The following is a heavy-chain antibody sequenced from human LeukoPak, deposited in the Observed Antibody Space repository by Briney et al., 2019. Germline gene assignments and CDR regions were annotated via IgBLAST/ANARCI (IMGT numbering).Heavy chain of an antibody. CDR2: IYHSGST. D-gene: IGHD6-19*01. CDR1: GYSISSGYY. Sequence: PSETLSLTXAVSGYSISSGYYWGWIRQPPGKGLEWIGSIYHSGSTYYNPSLKSRVTISVDTSKNQFSLKLSSVTAADTAVYYCANLAVHDYWGQGTLVTVSS. V-gene: IGHV4-38-2*01. J-gene: IGHJ4*02. CDR3: ANLAVHDY.